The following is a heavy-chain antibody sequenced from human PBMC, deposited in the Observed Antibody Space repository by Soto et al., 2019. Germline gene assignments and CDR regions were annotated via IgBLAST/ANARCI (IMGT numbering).Heavy chain of an antibody. CDR1: GGTFSSYT. J-gene: IGHJ3*02. Sequence: QVQLVQSGAEVKKPGSSVKVSCKASGGTFSSYTISWVRQAPGQGLEWMGRIIPILGIANYAQKFQGRVTITADKSTSTAYMELSSLRSEHTAVYYCARGYCSGGSCYLDDAFDIWGQGTMVTVSS. D-gene: IGHD2-15*01. V-gene: IGHV1-69*02. CDR2: IIPILGIA. CDR3: ARGYCSGGSCYLDDAFDI.